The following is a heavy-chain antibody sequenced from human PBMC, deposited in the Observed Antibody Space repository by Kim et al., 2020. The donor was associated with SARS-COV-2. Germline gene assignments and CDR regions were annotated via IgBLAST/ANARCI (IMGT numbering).Heavy chain of an antibody. D-gene: IGHD1-26*01. CDR2: IIPIFGTA. CDR3: ARGSYSGSYAVDY. Sequence: SVKVSCKASGGTFSSYAISWVRQAPGQGLEWMGGIIPIFGTANYAQKFQGRVTITADESTSTAYMELSSLRSEDTAVYYCARGSYSGSYAVDYWGQGTLVTVSS. V-gene: IGHV1-69*13. CDR1: GGTFSSYA. J-gene: IGHJ4*02.